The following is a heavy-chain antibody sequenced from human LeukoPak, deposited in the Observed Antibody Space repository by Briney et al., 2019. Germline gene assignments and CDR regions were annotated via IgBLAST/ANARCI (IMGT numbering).Heavy chain of an antibody. V-gene: IGHV1-2*06. Sequence: ASVKVSCKASGYTFTGYYMHWVRQPPGQGLEWMGRINPNSGGTNYAQKFEGRATMTRDTSISTAYMELSRLRSDDTAVYYCAREGSGWLQYWGQGTLVTVSS. CDR3: AREGSGWLQY. J-gene: IGHJ4*02. CDR1: GYTFTGYY. D-gene: IGHD6-19*01. CDR2: INPNSGGT.